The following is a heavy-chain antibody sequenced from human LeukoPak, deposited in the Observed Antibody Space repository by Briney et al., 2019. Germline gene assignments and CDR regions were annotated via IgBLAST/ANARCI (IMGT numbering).Heavy chain of an antibody. V-gene: IGHV1-58*02. CDR3: AAREMAVSYYFDY. J-gene: IGHJ4*02. Sequence: SVKVSFKASGFTFTSSAMQWVRQARGQRLEWIGWIVVGSGNTNYAQKFQERVTITRDMSTSTVYMELSSLRSEDTAVYYCAAREMAVSYYFDYWGQGTLVTVSS. CDR1: GFTFTSSA. D-gene: IGHD5-24*01. CDR2: IVVGSGNT.